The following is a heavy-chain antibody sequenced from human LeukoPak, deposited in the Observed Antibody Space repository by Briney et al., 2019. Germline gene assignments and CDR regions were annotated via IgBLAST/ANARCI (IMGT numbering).Heavy chain of an antibody. J-gene: IGHJ5*02. Sequence: SETLSLTCTVSGGSISSYYWSWIRQPPGKGLEWIGYIYYSGSTNYNPSLKSRVTISVDTSKNQFSLKLSSVTAADTAVYYCARGVIAAATPGWFDPWGQGTLVTVSS. CDR2: IYYSGST. D-gene: IGHD6-13*01. CDR3: ARGVIAAATPGWFDP. CDR1: GGSISSYY. V-gene: IGHV4-59*01.